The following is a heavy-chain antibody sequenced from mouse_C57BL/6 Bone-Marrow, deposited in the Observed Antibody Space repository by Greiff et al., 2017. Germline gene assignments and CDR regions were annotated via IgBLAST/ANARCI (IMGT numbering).Heavy chain of an antibody. J-gene: IGHJ3*01. D-gene: IGHD2-3*01. CDR1: GYTFTSYT. Sequence: VQLQESGAELARPGASVKMSCKASGYTFTSYTMHWVKQRPGPGLEWIGYINPSSGYNKYNQKFKDKATLTADKSSSTAYMQLSSLTSEDSAVYYCARHGYYPFAYWGQGTLVTVSA. CDR2: INPSSGYN. V-gene: IGHV1-4*01. CDR3: ARHGYYPFAY.